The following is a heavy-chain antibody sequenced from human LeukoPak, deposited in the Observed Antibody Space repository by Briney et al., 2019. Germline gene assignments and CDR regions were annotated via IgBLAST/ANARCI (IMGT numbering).Heavy chain of an antibody. J-gene: IGHJ4*02. V-gene: IGHV3-7*03. CDR2: IKQDGSKK. CDR1: GFTFSSYW. CDR3: ATPLDYYDSSGYRQGGD. D-gene: IGHD3-22*01. Sequence: GGSLRLSCAASGFTFSSYWMSWVRQAPGKGLEWVANIKQDGSKKNYVDSVKGRFTISRDNAKNSLYLQMNSLRAEDTAVYYCATPLDYYDSSGYRQGGDWGQGTLVTVSS.